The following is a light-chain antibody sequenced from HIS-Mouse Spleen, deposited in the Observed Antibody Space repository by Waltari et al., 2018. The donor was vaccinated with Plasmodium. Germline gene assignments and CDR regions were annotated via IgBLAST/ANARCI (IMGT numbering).Light chain of an antibody. CDR1: ALPKKY. J-gene: IGLJ3*02. V-gene: IGLV3-10*01. CDR3: YSTDSSGNHRV. Sequence: SYELTQPPSVSVSPGQTARITCSGDALPKKYAYWYRQKSGQAPVLGIYEDSKRPSGRPEGYSGSSAGTMATLTIRGAQVEDEADYYCYSTDSSGNHRVFGGGTKVTVL. CDR2: EDS.